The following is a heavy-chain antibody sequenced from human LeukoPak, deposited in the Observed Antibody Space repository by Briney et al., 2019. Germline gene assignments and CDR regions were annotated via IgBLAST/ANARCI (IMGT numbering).Heavy chain of an antibody. CDR3: ARDFDSSGYYYVEVGGTFDY. D-gene: IGHD3-22*01. Sequence: GGSLRLSCAASGFTFSSYAMHWVRQAPGKGLEWVAVISYDGSNKYYADSVKGRFTISRDNSKNTLYLQMNSLRAEDTAVYYCARDFDSSGYYYVEVGGTFDYWGQGTLVTVSS. J-gene: IGHJ4*02. CDR1: GFTFSSYA. CDR2: ISYDGSNK. V-gene: IGHV3-30-3*01.